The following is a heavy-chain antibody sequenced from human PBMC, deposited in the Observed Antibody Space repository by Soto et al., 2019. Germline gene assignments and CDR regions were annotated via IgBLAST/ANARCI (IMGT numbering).Heavy chain of an antibody. CDR1: GGSISSSNW. D-gene: IGHD3-3*01. CDR3: ARVGADYDFWSGYSAHVWVDP. J-gene: IGHJ5*02. Sequence: SETLSLTCAVSGGSISSSNWWSWVRQPPGKGLEWIGEIYHSGSTNYNPSLKSRVTISVDKSKNQFSLKLSSVTAADTAVYYCARVGADYDFWSGYSAHVWVDPWGKGTLVTVS. V-gene: IGHV4-4*02. CDR2: IYHSGST.